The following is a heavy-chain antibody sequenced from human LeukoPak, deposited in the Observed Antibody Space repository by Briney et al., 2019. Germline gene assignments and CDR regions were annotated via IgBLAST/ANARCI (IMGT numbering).Heavy chain of an antibody. Sequence: ASVKVSCKASGGTFSSYAISWVRQAPGQGLEWMGGIIPIFGTANYAQKFQGRVTITADKSTSTAYMELSSLRSEDTAVYYCARARYSSSWYPSWFDPWGQGTLVTVSS. CDR3: ARARYSSSWYPSWFDP. CDR1: GGTFSSYA. D-gene: IGHD6-13*01. CDR2: IIPIFGTA. V-gene: IGHV1-69*06. J-gene: IGHJ5*02.